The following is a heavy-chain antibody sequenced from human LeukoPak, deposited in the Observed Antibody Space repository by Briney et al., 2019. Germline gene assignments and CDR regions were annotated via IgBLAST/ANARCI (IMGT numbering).Heavy chain of an antibody. J-gene: IGHJ4*02. CDR1: GGSFSDYY. Sequence: SETLSLTCAVCGGSFSDYYWTWIRQPPGKGLEWIGEINHSGSTNYNPSLKSRVTISVDTSKTQFSLKLRSVTAADTAVYYCARNPQDYFDYWGQGTLVTVSS. V-gene: IGHV4-34*01. CDR3: ARNPQDYFDY. CDR2: INHSGST.